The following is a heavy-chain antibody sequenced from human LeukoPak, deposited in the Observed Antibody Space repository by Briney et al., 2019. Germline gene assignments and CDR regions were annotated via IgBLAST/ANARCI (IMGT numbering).Heavy chain of an antibody. CDR3: ARDFPPAAAPMDV. CDR2: ISSSSSYI. D-gene: IGHD6-13*01. J-gene: IGHJ6*02. CDR1: GFTFSSYS. V-gene: IGHV3-21*01. Sequence: KPGGSLRLSCAASGFTFSSYSMNWVRQAPGKGLEWVSSISSSSSYIYYADSVKGRFTISRDNAKNSLYLQMNSLRAEDTAVYYCARDFPPAAAPMDVWGQGTTVTVSS.